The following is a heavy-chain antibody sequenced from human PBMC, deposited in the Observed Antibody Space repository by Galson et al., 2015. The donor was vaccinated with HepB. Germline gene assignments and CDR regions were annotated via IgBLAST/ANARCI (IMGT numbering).Heavy chain of an antibody. CDR2: ISGSGGST. Sequence: SLRLSCAASGFTFSSYAMSWVRQAPGKGLEWVSAISGSGGSTYYADSVKGRFTISRDNSKNTLYLQMNSPRAEDTAVYYCAKDGGPYSYGYWGQGTLVTVSS. CDR3: AKDGGPYSYGY. J-gene: IGHJ4*02. V-gene: IGHV3-23*01. D-gene: IGHD5-18*01. CDR1: GFTFSSYA.